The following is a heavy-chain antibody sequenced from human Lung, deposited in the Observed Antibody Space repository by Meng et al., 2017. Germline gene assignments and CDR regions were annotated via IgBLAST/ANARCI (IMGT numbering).Heavy chain of an antibody. Sequence: QLQLQESGSRLVKPSQTLSLTCAVSGGSISSGGYSWSWIRQPPGKGLEWIGYISHSGSTYYNPSLKNRVTISVDRSKNQFSLRLTSVTAADTAVYSCARSGYCSGSSCYGSFDSWGQGTLVTVSS. CDR1: GGSISSGGYS. J-gene: IGHJ4*02. CDR3: ARSGYCSGSSCYGSFDS. D-gene: IGHD2-15*01. CDR2: ISHSGST. V-gene: IGHV4-30-2*01.